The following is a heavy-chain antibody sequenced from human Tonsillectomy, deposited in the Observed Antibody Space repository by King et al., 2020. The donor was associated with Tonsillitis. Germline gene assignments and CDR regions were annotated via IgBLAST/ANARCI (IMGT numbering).Heavy chain of an antibody. CDR1: GGTFSNHA. J-gene: IGHJ6*02. Sequence: QLVQSGAEVKEPGSSVRVSCKASGGTFSNHAINWVRQAPGQGLEWMGGIIPIFGTTNYAQKFQGRVTIIADESTNTAYMELSSLRSEDTATYYCARRIATVFVDFGDYYDMDVWGQGTTVTVSS. CDR3: ARRIATVFVDFGDYYDMDV. D-gene: IGHD3-16*02. V-gene: IGHV1-69*01. CDR2: IIPIFGTT.